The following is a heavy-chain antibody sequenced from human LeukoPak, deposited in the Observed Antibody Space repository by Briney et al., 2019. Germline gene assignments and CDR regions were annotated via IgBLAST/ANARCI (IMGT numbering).Heavy chain of an antibody. D-gene: IGHD5-24*01. CDR2: IYSGGST. Sequence: PGGSLRLSCAASGFTVSSNYMSWVRQAPGKGLKWVSVIYSGGSTYYADSVKGRFTISRDNSKNTLYLQMNSLRAEDTAVYYCARVALRWLQFTEFDYWGQGTLVTVSS. CDR3: ARVALRWLQFTEFDY. J-gene: IGHJ4*02. CDR1: GFTVSSNY. V-gene: IGHV3-53*01.